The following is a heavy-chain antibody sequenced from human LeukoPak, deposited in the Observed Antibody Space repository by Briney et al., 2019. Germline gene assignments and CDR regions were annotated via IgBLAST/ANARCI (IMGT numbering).Heavy chain of an antibody. Sequence: SETQSLTCTVSGGSISSYYWGWIRQPAGKGLEWIGRIYTTGSTNYNPSLKSRVTISVDKSKNQFSLNLTSVTAADTAVYYCARAGYTSSYYSLDYWGQGTLVTVSS. J-gene: IGHJ4*02. V-gene: IGHV4-4*07. CDR1: GGSISSYY. CDR3: ARAGYTSSYYSLDY. D-gene: IGHD6-13*01. CDR2: IYTTGST.